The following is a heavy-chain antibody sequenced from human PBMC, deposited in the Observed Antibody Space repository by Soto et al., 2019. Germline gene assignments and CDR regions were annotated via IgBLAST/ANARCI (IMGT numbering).Heavy chain of an antibody. CDR2: INPSDSDI. D-gene: IGHD2-21*02. CDR1: GYIFTSNW. CDR3: ARHQRDDVDRKIDC. V-gene: IGHV5-51*01. Sequence: PGESLKISCQGSGYIFTSNWIGWVRQMPGKGLEWMGIINPSDSDIKYSPSFQGQVTISADNSIGTAYLQWSSLKASDTAMYYCARHQRDDVDRKIDCWGQGTLVTVFS. J-gene: IGHJ4*02.